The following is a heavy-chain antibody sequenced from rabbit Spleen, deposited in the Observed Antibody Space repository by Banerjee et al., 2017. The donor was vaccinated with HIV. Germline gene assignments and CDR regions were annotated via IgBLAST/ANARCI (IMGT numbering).Heavy chain of an antibody. CDR3: ARNYVNAFDP. Sequence: QEQLEESGGGLVKPGGSLTLTCKASGFSFSDRDVMCWVRQAPGKGLEWIACMNTETGKGVYANWAKGRFTISKTSSTTVTLQMTSLTAADTATYFCARNYVNAFDPWGPGTRVTVS. D-gene: IGHD1-1*01. CDR2: MNTETGKG. J-gene: IGHJ2*01. CDR1: GFSFSDRDV. V-gene: IGHV1S45*01.